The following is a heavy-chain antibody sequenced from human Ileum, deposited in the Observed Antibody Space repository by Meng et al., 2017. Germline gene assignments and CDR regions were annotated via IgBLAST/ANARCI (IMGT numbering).Heavy chain of an antibody. V-gene: IGHV4-4*02. CDR1: GGSISSGTW. CDR3: AKNGAYCLES. CDR2: FHPGSGA. Sequence: QPQLQRPAPGLVKPSGTLSLTGAVSGGSISSGTWWSWVRQPPGKGLQWIGEFHPGSGATYNPSLKARVTISVDTSMQQFSLQLTSVTAADTAVYYCAKNGAYCLESWGQGTLVTVSS. D-gene: IGHD2-21*01. J-gene: IGHJ4*02.